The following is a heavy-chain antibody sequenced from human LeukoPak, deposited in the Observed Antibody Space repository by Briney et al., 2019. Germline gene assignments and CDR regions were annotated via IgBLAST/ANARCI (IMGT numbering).Heavy chain of an antibody. CDR1: GFTFDDYA. CDR3: AREADTILDY. J-gene: IGHJ4*02. V-gene: IGHV3-9*01. D-gene: IGHD3-3*01. CDR2: ISWNSGSI. Sequence: GGSLRLSCAASGFTFDDYAMHWVRQAPGKGLEWVLGISWNSGSIGYADSVKGRFTISRDNAKNSLYLQMNSLRAEDTAVYYCAREADTILDYWGQGTLVTVSS.